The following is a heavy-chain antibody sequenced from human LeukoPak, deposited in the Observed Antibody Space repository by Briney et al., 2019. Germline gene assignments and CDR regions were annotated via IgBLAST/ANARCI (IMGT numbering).Heavy chain of an antibody. CDR1: GYTFTGYY. Sequence: ASVKVSCKASGYTFTGYYMHWVRQAPGQGLEWMGWINPNSGGTNYAQKFQGRVTMTRDTSISTAYMELSRLRSDDTAVYYCARGPQILTMIAVVITSGSDYWGQGTLVTVSS. D-gene: IGHD3-22*01. V-gene: IGHV1-2*02. CDR3: ARGPQILTMIAVVITSGSDY. CDR2: INPNSGGT. J-gene: IGHJ4*02.